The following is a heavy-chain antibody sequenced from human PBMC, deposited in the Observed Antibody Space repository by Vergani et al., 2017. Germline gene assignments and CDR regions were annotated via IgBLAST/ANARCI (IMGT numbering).Heavy chain of an antibody. CDR3: ARHLAYCGGDCYPYYYGMDV. D-gene: IGHD2-21*02. CDR2: IYYSGST. CDR1: GSSISSSSYY. J-gene: IGHJ6*02. Sequence: QVQLQESGPGLVKPSETLSLTCTVSGSSISSSSYYWGWIRQPPGKGLEWIGSIYYSGSTYYNPSLKSRVIISVDTSKNQFSLKLSSVTAADTAVYYCARHLAYCGGDCYPYYYGMDVWGQGTTVTVSS. V-gene: IGHV4-39*01.